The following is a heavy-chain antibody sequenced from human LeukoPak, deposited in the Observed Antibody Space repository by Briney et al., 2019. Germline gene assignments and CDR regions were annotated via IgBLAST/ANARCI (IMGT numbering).Heavy chain of an antibody. V-gene: IGHV1-69*13. J-gene: IGHJ4*02. CDR3: ARGGDILTEGGGYDY. D-gene: IGHD3-9*01. Sequence: ASVKVSCKASGGTFSSYAISWVRQAPGQGLEWMGGIIPIFGTANYAQEFQGRVTITADESTSTAYMELSSLRSEDTAVYYCARGGDILTEGGGYDYWGQGTLVTVSS. CDR2: IIPIFGTA. CDR1: GGTFSSYA.